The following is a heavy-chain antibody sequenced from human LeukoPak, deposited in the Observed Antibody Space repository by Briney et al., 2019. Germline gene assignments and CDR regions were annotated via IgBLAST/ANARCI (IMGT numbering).Heavy chain of an antibody. V-gene: IGHV1-2*04. D-gene: IGHD3-10*01. CDR2: INPNGGGT. Sequence: HWASVKVSCKASGYTFTGYYFHWVRQAPGQGLEWMGWINPNGGGTNYAQKFQGWVTMTTDTSISTAYLDLNRLSSDDTAGYYCGRGGWFGELRGGGLDVWGKGTTVTVSS. J-gene: IGHJ6*04. CDR3: GRGGWFGELRGGGLDV. CDR1: GYTFTGYY.